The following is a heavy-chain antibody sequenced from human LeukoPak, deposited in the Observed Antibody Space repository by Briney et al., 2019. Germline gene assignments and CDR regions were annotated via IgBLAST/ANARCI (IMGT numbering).Heavy chain of an antibody. CDR3: ARVSPYCSGGSCYLGWFDP. Sequence: ASVKVSCKASGYTFTSYAMNGVRQAPGQGLEWMGWINTNTGNPTYAQGFTGRFVFSLDTSVSTAYLQISSLKAEDTAVYYCARVSPYCSGGSCYLGWFDPWGQGTLVTVSS. CDR2: INTNTGNP. CDR1: GYTFTSYA. D-gene: IGHD2-15*01. V-gene: IGHV7-4-1*02. J-gene: IGHJ5*02.